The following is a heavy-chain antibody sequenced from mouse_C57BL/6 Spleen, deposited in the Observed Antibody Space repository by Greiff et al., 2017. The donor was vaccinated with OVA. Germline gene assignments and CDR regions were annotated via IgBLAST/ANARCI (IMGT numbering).Heavy chain of an antibody. V-gene: IGHV1-69*01. CDR2: IDPSDSYT. CDR1: GYTFTSYW. CDR3: ARRGDYGSSLYFDY. Sequence: VQLQQPGAELVMPGASVKLSCKASGYTFTSYWMHWVKQRPGQGLEWIGEIDPSDSYTNYNQKFKGKSTLTVDKSSSPAYMQLSSLTSEDSAVYYCARRGDYGSSLYFDYWGQGTTLTVSS. D-gene: IGHD1-1*01. J-gene: IGHJ2*01.